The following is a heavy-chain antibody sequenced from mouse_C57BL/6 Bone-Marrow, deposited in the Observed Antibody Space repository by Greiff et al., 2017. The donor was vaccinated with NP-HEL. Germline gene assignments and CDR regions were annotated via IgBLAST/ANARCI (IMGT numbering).Heavy chain of an antibody. J-gene: IGHJ4*01. D-gene: IGHD1-1*01. Sequence: QVQLQQSGAELVRPGTSVKVSCKASGYAFTNYLIEWVKQRPGQGLEWIGVINPGSGGTNYNEKFKGKATLTADKSSSTAYMQLSSLTSEDSAVYFCARILRGDYYAMDYWGQGTSVTVSS. CDR2: INPGSGGT. CDR3: ARILRGDYYAMDY. CDR1: GYAFTNYL. V-gene: IGHV1-54*01.